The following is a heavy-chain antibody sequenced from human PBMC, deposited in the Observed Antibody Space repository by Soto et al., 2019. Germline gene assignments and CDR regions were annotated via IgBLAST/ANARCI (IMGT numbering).Heavy chain of an antibody. J-gene: IGHJ4*02. CDR3: ARSGLTFRGVV. Sequence: QVQLKESGPGLVKPSETLSLTCTVSGGSINGHFLSWIRQPPGKGLEYIGWIFHTGGTNYNASLASRVAISVDTSKTQISLTLHSVTAADTAVYYCARSGLTFRGVVWGQGIPVTVSS. D-gene: IGHD3-16*01. CDR1: GGSINGHF. CDR2: IFHTGGT. V-gene: IGHV4-59*11.